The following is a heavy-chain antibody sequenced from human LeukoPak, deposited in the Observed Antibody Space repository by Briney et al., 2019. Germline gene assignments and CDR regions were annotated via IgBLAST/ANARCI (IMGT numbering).Heavy chain of an antibody. D-gene: IGHD6-13*01. V-gene: IGHV3-33*01. J-gene: IGHJ4*02. Sequence: GRSPRLSCAASGFTFSSYGMHWVRQAPGKGLEWVAVIWYDGSNKYYADSVKGRFTISRDNSKNTLYLQMNSLRAEDTAVYYCARDLEYGSSWKYYFDYWGQGTLVPVSS. CDR1: GFTFSSYG. CDR2: IWYDGSNK. CDR3: ARDLEYGSSWKYYFDY.